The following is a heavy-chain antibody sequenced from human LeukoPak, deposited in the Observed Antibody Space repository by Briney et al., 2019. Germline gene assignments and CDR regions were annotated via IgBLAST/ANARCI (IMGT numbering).Heavy chain of an antibody. V-gene: IGHV3-21*01. Sequence: PGGSLTLSCAASGFTFSSFKMTWVRQAPGKGLEWVASISRSRSYIFYADSLKGRVPVSRDNGKSSVFLQMSSLRVKDTAVYVCARDLTGGEYFDSWGQGTLVSVSS. CDR2: ISRSRSYI. D-gene: IGHD3-16*01. J-gene: IGHJ4*02. CDR3: ARDLTGGEYFDS. CDR1: GFTFSSFK.